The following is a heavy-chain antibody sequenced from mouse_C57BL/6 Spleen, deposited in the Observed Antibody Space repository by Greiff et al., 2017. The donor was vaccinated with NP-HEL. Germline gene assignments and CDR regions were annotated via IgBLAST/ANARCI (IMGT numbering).Heavy chain of an antibody. V-gene: IGHV1-9*01. J-gene: IGHJ3*01. CDR1: GYTFTGYW. D-gene: IGHD2-4*01. CDR2: IFPGSGSN. Sequence: QVQLKQSGAELMKPGASVKLSCKASGYTFTGYWIEWVKQRPGHGLEWIGEIFPGSGSNNYNEKFKGQATFHADPSSNTAYMQLSSLTTDDAAIYYCARRYDYDVAWFAYWGQGTLVTVSA. CDR3: ARRYDYDVAWFAY.